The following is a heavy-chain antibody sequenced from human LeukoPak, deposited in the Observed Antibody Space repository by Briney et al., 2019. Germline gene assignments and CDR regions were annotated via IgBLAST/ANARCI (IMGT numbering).Heavy chain of an antibody. D-gene: IGHD3-10*01. V-gene: IGHV3-21*01. J-gene: IGHJ4*02. CDR3: ARLLWFGESTDY. CDR2: ISSSSSYI. CDR1: GFTFSSYS. Sequence: PGGSLRLSCAASGFTFSSYSMNWVRQAPGKGLEWVSSISSSSSYIYYADSVKGRFTISRDNAKNSLYLQMNSLRAEDTAVYYCARLLWFGESTDYWGQGTLVTASS.